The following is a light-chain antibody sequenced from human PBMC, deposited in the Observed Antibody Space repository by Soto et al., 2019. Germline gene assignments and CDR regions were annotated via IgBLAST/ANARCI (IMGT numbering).Light chain of an antibody. J-gene: IGLJ2*01. CDR2: GNT. Sequence: QSVLTQPPSVSGAPGQRGTISCTGSSSNIGAGYDVHWYHQLPGRAPKLLIYGNTNRPSGVPDRFSGSKSGTSASLAITGLQAEDEADYYCLSFDSSLSVVFGGGTKLTVL. V-gene: IGLV1-40*01. CDR3: LSFDSSLSVV. CDR1: SSNIGAGYD.